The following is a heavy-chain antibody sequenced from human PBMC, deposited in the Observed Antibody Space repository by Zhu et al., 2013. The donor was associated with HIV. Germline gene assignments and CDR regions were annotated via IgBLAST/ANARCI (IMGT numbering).Heavy chain of an antibody. V-gene: IGHV4-34*01. CDR3: ARGKRFAAGSLKYPQNNWFDP. D-gene: IGHD2-2*01. Sequence: QVQLQQWGAGLLKPSETLSLTCTVYGGSFSGYYWSWIRQPPGKGLEWIGEINHSGSTNYNPSLKSRVTISVDTSKNQFSLKLSSVTAADTAVYYCARGKRFAAGSLKYPQNNWFDPWGQGTLVTVSS. J-gene: IGHJ5*02. CDR1: GGSFSGYY. CDR2: INHSGST.